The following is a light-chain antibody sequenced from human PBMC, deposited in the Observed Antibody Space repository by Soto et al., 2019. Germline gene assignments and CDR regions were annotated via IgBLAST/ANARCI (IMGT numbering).Light chain of an antibody. CDR3: AVWDDSLNEVV. CDR2: SQS. J-gene: IGLJ3*02. CDR1: RSNIGSNS. V-gene: IGLV1-44*01. Sequence: QSALTQPPSASGTPGQRVTISCSGGRSNIGSNSVNWYQQHPGTAPKLLIYSQSQRPSGVPERISGAKSGTSVTLAISGLQAEDEATYYCAVWDDSLNEVVFGGGTKLIVL.